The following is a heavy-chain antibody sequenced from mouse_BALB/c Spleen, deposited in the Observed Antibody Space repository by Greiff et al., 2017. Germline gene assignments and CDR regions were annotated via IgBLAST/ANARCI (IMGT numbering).Heavy chain of an antibody. CDR3: ATSTMIRDYAMDY. J-gene: IGHJ4*01. Sequence: QVQLQESGPGLVQPSQSLSITCTVSGFSLTSYGVHWVRQSPGKGLEWLGVIWSGGSTDYNAAFISRLSISKDNSKSQVFFKMNSLQANDTAIYYCATSTMIRDYAMDYWGQGTSVTVSS. V-gene: IGHV2-2*02. D-gene: IGHD2-4*01. CDR1: GFSLTSYG. CDR2: IWSGGST.